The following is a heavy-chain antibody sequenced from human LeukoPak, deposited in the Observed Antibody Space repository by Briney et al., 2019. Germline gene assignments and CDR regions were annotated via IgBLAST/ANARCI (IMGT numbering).Heavy chain of an antibody. Sequence: SETLSLTCAVYGGSFSGYYWSWIRQPPGKGLEWIGEINHSGSTNYNPSLKSRVTISVDTSKNQFSLRLSSVTAAGTALYYCARDGTTMVRGSRSRTAYWGQGTLVTVSS. J-gene: IGHJ4*02. D-gene: IGHD3-10*01. CDR3: ARDGTTMVRGSRSRTAY. CDR1: GGSFSGYY. V-gene: IGHV4-34*01. CDR2: INHSGST.